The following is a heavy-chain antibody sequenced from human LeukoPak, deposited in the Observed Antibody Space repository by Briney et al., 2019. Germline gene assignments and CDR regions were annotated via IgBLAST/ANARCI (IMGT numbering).Heavy chain of an antibody. J-gene: IGHJ4*02. CDR2: IYYSGST. CDR3: ARVQRDYYGSGSYFDY. D-gene: IGHD3-10*01. V-gene: IGHV4-59*01. CDR1: GGSISSYY. Sequence: SETLSLTCTVSGGSISSYYWSWIRQPPGKGLEWIRYIYYSGSTNYNPSLKSRVTISVDTSKNQFSLKLSSVTAADTAVYYCARVQRDYYGSGSYFDYWGQGTLVTVSS.